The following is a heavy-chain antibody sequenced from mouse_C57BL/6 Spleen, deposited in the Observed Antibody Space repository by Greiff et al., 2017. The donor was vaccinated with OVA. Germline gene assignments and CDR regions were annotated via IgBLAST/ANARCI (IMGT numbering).Heavy chain of an antibody. D-gene: IGHD2-4*01. CDR1: GFTFSDFY. V-gene: IGHV7-1*01. CDR3: ARDHYDYDWGYFDV. Sequence: EVKVVESGGGLVQSGRSLRLSCATSGFTFSDFYMEWVRQAPGKGLEWIAASRNKANDYTTEYSASVKGRFIVSRDTSQSILYLQMNALRAEDTAIYYCARDHYDYDWGYFDVWGTGTTVTVSS. CDR2: SRNKANDYTT. J-gene: IGHJ1*03.